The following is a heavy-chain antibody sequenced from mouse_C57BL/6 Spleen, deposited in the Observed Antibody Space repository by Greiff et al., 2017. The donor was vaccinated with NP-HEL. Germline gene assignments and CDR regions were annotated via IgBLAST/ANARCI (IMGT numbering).Heavy chain of an antibody. CDR3: ARDAPYYGSSYVWYFDV. J-gene: IGHJ1*03. CDR2: SRNKANDYTT. Sequence: EVKLMESGGGLVQSGRSLRLSCATSGFTFSDFYMEWVRQAPGKGLEWIAASRNKANDYTTEYSASVKGRFIVSRDTSQSILYLQMNALRAEDTAIYYCARDAPYYGSSYVWYFDVWGTGTTGTVSS. CDR1: GFTFSDFY. D-gene: IGHD1-1*01. V-gene: IGHV7-1*01.